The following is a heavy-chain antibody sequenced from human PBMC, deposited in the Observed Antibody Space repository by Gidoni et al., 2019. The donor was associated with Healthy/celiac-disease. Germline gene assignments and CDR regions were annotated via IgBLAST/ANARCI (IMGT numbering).Heavy chain of an antibody. Sequence: VQLVQSGAEVKKPGASVTIYCKASGYTFTGYYMPSVRQAPGQGLELMGWINPNSGGTNDAQKFQGRVTMTRDTSISTAYMELSRLRSDDTAVYYCARSARTSVDYWGQGTLVTVSS. CDR1: GYTFTGYY. V-gene: IGHV1-2*02. J-gene: IGHJ4*02. CDR3: ARSARTSVDY. D-gene: IGHD6-6*01. CDR2: INPNSGGT.